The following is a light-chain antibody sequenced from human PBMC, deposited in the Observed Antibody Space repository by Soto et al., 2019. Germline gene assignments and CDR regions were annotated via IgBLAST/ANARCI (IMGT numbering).Light chain of an antibody. Sequence: DIQMTQSPSSLSASVGDRVTITCGASQTIMTYLNWYQLKPGKPPRLLIYAASSLQSGVPSRFSGSGSGTDFTLTISSLQPEDFATYSCQQSYNSPQTFGRGTKVDIK. CDR3: QQSYNSPQT. CDR1: QTIMTY. CDR2: AAS. J-gene: IGKJ1*01. V-gene: IGKV1-39*01.